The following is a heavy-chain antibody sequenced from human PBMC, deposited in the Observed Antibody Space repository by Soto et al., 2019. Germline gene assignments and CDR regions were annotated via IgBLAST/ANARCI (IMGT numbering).Heavy chain of an antibody. CDR1: GFSLGPSGMC. Sequence: SGPTLVNPTQTLTLTCTFSGFSLGPSGMCVSWIRQPPGKALEWLALIDWDEDKYYTTSLKTRLTISKDTSKNQVVLTMTNMDPVDTGTYYCARSGSYPYYFDHWGQGTLVTVSS. CDR2: IDWDEDK. J-gene: IGHJ4*02. V-gene: IGHV2-70*01. CDR3: ARSGSYPYYFDH. D-gene: IGHD1-26*01.